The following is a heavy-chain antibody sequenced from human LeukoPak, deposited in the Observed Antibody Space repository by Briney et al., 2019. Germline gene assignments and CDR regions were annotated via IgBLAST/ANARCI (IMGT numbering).Heavy chain of an antibody. CDR1: GGSFSGYY. CDR2: INHSGST. D-gene: IGHD6-13*01. Sequence: KPSETLSLTCAVYGGSFSGYYWSWIRQPPGKGLEWIGEINHSGSTNYNPSLKSRVTISVDTSKNQFSLKLSSVTAADTAVYYCARGRWTSYSSSPWAFDIWGQGTMVTVSS. J-gene: IGHJ3*02. V-gene: IGHV4-34*01. CDR3: ARGRWTSYSSSPWAFDI.